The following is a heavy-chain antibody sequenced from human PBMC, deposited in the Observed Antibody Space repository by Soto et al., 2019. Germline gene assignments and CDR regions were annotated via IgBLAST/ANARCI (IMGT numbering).Heavy chain of an antibody. CDR2: INPNSGGT. CDR3: ARAEVVVAATFYFDY. D-gene: IGHD2-15*01. Sequence: ASVKVSCKASGYTFTGYYMHCVRQAPGQGLEWMGWINPNSGGTNYAQKFQGWVTMTRDTSISTAYMELSRLRSDDTAVYYCARAEVVVAATFYFDYWGQGTLVTVSS. CDR1: GYTFTGYY. V-gene: IGHV1-2*04. J-gene: IGHJ4*02.